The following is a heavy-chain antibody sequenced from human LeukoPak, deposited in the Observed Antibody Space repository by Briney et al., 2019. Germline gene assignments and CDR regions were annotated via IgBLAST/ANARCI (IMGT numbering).Heavy chain of an antibody. Sequence: SETLSLTCTVSGGSISSTSYYWGWIRQPPGKGLEWIGSIFYSGSTYYSPSLRSRVTLFVDTSKNQFSLKLSSVTAADTAVYRCARHSMADAGLDYWGQGTLVTVSS. CDR1: GGSISSTSYY. D-gene: IGHD6-13*01. CDR2: IFYSGST. J-gene: IGHJ4*02. V-gene: IGHV4-39*01. CDR3: ARHSMADAGLDY.